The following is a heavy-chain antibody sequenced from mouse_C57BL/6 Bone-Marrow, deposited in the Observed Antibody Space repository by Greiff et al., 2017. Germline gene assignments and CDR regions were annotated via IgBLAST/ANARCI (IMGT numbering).Heavy chain of an antibody. D-gene: IGHD1-1*01. CDR3: AYSLYYRDFDY. V-gene: IGHV1-58*01. CDR1: GYTFTSYG. J-gene: IGHJ2*01. Sequence: VQLQQSGAELVRPGSSVKMSCKTSGYTFTSYGINWVKQRPGQGLEWIGAIYPGNGDTSYNQKFKGKATLTADKSSSTAYMQLSSLTSEDSAVYYCAYSLYYRDFDYWGQGTTLTVSS. CDR2: IYPGNGDT.